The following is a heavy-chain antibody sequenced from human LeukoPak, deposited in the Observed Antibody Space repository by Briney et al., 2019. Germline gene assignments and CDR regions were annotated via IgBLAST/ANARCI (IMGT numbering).Heavy chain of an antibody. D-gene: IGHD5-24*01. CDR3: ARSPQRWLQLHYFDY. Sequence: GRSLRLSCAASGFTFSSYGMHWVRQAPGKGLEWVAVIWYDGSNKYYADSVKGRFTISRDNSKNTLYPQMNSLRAEDTAVYYCARSPQRWLQLHYFDYWGQGTLVTVSS. CDR1: GFTFSSYG. V-gene: IGHV3-33*01. CDR2: IWYDGSNK. J-gene: IGHJ4*02.